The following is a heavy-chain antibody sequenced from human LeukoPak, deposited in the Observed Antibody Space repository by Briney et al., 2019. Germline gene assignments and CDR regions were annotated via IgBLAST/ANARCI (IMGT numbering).Heavy chain of an antibody. CDR2: ISSSSSYI. Sequence: GGPLRLSCAASGFTFSSYSMNWVRQAPGKGLEWVSSISSSSSYIYYADSVKGRFTISRDNAKNSLYLQMNSLRAEDTAVYYCAILVGATTVDYWGQGTLVTVSS. D-gene: IGHD1-26*01. CDR1: GFTFSSYS. J-gene: IGHJ4*02. V-gene: IGHV3-21*01. CDR3: AILVGATTVDY.